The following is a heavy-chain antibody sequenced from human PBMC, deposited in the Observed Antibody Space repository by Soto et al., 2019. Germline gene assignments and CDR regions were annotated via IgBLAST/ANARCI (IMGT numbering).Heavy chain of an antibody. J-gene: IGHJ4*02. CDR2: IIPILGIA. V-gene: IGHV1-69*08. Sequence: QVQLVQSGAEVKKPGSSVKVSCKASGGTFSSYTISWVRQAPGQGLEWMGRIIPILGIANYAQKFQGRVTITADKSTSTAYMELSGLRSEDTAVYYCAREEYYDFWSGLRDYWGQGTLVTVSS. CDR3: AREEYYDFWSGLRDY. D-gene: IGHD3-3*01. CDR1: GGTFSSYT.